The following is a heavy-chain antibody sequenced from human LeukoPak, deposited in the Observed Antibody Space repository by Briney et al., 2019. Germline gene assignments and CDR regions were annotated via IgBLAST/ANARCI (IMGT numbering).Heavy chain of an antibody. J-gene: IGHJ4*02. Sequence: SETLSLTCTVSGGSISNYYWSWIRQPPGKGLEWIGYIYYSGNTNYNPSLKSRVTISVDTSKNQFSLKLSSVTAADTAVYYCARDKRYYYGSTSIKTLDYWGQGTLVTVSS. CDR1: GGSISNYY. CDR3: ARDKRYYYGSTSIKTLDY. V-gene: IGHV4-59*12. CDR2: IYYSGNT. D-gene: IGHD3-10*01.